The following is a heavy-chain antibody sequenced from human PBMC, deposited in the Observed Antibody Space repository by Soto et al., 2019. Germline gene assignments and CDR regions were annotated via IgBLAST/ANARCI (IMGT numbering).Heavy chain of an antibody. Sequence: QVQLVESGGGVVQPGRSLRLSCAASGFTFSSYGMHWVRQAPGKGLEWVAVIWYEGSNKYYADSVKGRFTISRDNSKNTLYLQMNSLRAEDTAVYYCARGPRYYDSRGDAAGNFDSWGQGTLVTVSA. CDR3: ARGPRYYDSRGDAAGNFDS. CDR2: IWYEGSNK. D-gene: IGHD3-22*01. CDR1: GFTFSSYG. J-gene: IGHJ4*02. V-gene: IGHV3-33*01.